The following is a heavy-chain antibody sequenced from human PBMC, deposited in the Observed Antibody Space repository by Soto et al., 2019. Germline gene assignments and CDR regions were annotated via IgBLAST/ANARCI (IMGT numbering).Heavy chain of an antibody. D-gene: IGHD5-12*01. CDR2: IYPGDSDT. Sequence: PGESLKISCKGSGYSFTSYWIGWVRQMPGKGLEWMGIIYPGDSDTRYSPSFQGQVTISADKSISTAYLQWSSLKASDTAMYYCARRATSGYSGYGPYYFDYWGQGTRVTVSS. V-gene: IGHV5-51*01. J-gene: IGHJ4*02. CDR1: GYSFTSYW. CDR3: ARRATSGYSGYGPYYFDY.